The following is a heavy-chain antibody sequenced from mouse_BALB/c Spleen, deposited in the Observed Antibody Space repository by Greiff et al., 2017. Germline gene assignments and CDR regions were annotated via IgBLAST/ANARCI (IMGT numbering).Heavy chain of an antibody. Sequence: QVQLQQSGPELVRPGASVKMSCKASGYTFTSYWMHWVKQRPGQGLEWIGMIDPSNSETRLNQKFKDKATLNIDKSSNTAYMQLSSLTSEDSAVFYVASSGYYGSSYYSDYWGQGTTLTVSS. CDR1: GYTFTSYW. V-gene: IGHV1-74*01. CDR2: IDPSNSET. J-gene: IGHJ2*01. D-gene: IGHD1-1*01. CDR3: ASSGYYGSSYYSDY.